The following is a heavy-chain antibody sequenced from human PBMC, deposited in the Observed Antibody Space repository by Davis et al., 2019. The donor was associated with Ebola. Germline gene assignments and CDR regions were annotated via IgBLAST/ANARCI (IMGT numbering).Heavy chain of an antibody. D-gene: IGHD4-11*01. CDR2: VILKSGAT. V-gene: IGHV1-2*06. CDR1: GYTFTDYN. Sequence: ASVKVSCKASGYTFTDYNLHWMRQAPGQGLEWLGRVILKSGATNYAQKFQGRVTMTRDTSISTVYMELSSLGYDDTADYYCARGHNYAHEYWGQGTLVTVSS. J-gene: IGHJ4*02. CDR3: ARGHNYAHEY.